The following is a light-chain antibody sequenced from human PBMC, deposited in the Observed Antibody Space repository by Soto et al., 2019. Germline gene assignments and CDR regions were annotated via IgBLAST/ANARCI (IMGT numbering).Light chain of an antibody. CDR1: SSNIGTNT. J-gene: IGLJ1*01. V-gene: IGLV1-44*01. CDR3: AAWDDSLNGLFV. Sequence: QSALTQPPSASGTPGQRVTISCSGSSSNIGTNTVNWYLQLPGTAPKLLIYNNNQRPSGVPDRFSGSKSGTSASLAISGLQSEDEAVYFCAAWDDSLNGLFVFGSGTKVTVL. CDR2: NNN.